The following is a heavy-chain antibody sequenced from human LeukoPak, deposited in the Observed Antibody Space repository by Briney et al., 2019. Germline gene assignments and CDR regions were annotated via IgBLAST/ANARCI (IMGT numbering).Heavy chain of an antibody. V-gene: IGHV1-2*02. Sequence: GASVKVSCEASGYTFTRHYIHWVRQAPGQGLEWTGWSNPYSGGTNYLQKFRGRVTLTRDTSISTAYMEVTGLTFDDTAVYYCARGGIRGIEAELDYWGQGTLVTVSS. CDR1: GYTFTRHY. CDR3: ARGGIRGIEAELDY. D-gene: IGHD3-10*01. CDR2: SNPYSGGT. J-gene: IGHJ4*02.